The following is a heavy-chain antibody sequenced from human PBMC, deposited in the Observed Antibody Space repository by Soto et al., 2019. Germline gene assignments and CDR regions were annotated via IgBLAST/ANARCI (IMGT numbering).Heavy chain of an antibody. CDR1: GFTFSSYA. Sequence: EVQLLESGGGLVQPGGSLRLSCAASGFTFSSYAMTWVRQAPGKGLEWISSISDGADGPYYADSVKGRFTISRDNSNNLLSLQMNSRRGDDMVVVYGAKGGIGRAAGLDFWGQCTPVAASS. V-gene: IGHV3-23*01. CDR3: AKGGIGRAAGLDF. J-gene: IGHJ1*01. CDR2: ISDGADGP. D-gene: IGHD6-25*01.